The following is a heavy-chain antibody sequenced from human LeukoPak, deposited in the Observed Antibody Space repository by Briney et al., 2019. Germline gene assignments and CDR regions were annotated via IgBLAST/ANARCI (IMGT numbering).Heavy chain of an antibody. J-gene: IGHJ4*02. CDR3: AKSRSGSANWALQIFDN. V-gene: IGHV3-11*01. CDR1: GFTFSDYY. Sequence: GGSLRLSCAASGFTFSDYYMSWIRQAPGKGLEWVSYISSSGSTIYYADSVKGRFTISRDNAKNSLYLQMNSLRAEDTAVYFCAKSRSGSANWALQIFDNWGQGTLVTVSS. D-gene: IGHD1-1*01. CDR2: ISSSGSTI.